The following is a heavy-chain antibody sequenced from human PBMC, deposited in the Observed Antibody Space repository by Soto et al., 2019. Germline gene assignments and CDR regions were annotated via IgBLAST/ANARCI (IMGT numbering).Heavy chain of an antibody. J-gene: IGHJ4*02. CDR1: GYGFTSYW. D-gene: IGHD5-18*01. CDR3: ARLGDTAMVTQEYYFDY. CDR2: IYPGDSGT. V-gene: IGHV5-51*01. Sequence: GESLKISCKGSGYGFTSYWIGWVRQMPGKGLEWMGIIYPGDSGTRYSPSFQGQVTISADKSISTAYLQWSSLKASDTAMYYCARLGDTAMVTQEYYFDYWGQGTLVTVSS.